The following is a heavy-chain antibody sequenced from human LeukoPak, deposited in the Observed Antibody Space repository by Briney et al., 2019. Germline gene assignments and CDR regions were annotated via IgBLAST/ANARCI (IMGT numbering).Heavy chain of an antibody. CDR3: ARYPGLVRGYYYYYGMDV. V-gene: IGHV3-33*01. D-gene: IGHD3-10*01. CDR2: IWYDGSNT. Sequence: PGRSLRLSCAASGFTFSSYGMHWVRQAPGKGLEWVAVIWYDGSNTYYADSVKGRFTISRDNSKNTLYLQMNSLRAEDTAVYYCARYPGLVRGYYYYYGMDVWGQGTTVTVSS. J-gene: IGHJ6*02. CDR1: GFTFSSYG.